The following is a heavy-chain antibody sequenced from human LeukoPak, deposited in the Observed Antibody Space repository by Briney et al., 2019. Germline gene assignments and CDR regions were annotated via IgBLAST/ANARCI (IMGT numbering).Heavy chain of an antibody. J-gene: IGHJ3*02. V-gene: IGHV1-46*01. CDR2: INPSGGST. D-gene: IGHD2-15*01. CDR1: GYTFTSYY. Sequence: ASVKVSCKASGYTFTSYYMYWVRQAPGQGLEWMGIINPSGGSTSYAQRFQGRVTMTRDTSTSTVYMELSSLRSEDTAVYYCARAPEALYCSGGSCYSAFDAFDIWGQGTMVTVSS. CDR3: ARAPEALYCSGGSCYSAFDAFDI.